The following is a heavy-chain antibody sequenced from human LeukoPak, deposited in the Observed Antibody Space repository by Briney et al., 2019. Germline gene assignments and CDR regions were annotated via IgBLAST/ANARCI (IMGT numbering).Heavy chain of an antibody. D-gene: IGHD2-21*01. CDR2: IKPKTDGETT. V-gene: IGHV3-15*07. J-gene: IGHJ4*02. CDR1: GFTFSDYN. CDR3: ITPLPYSAQ. Sequence: GGSLRLSCAASGFTFSDYNMNWVRQAPGKGLEWVGRIKPKTDGETTEYAAPVKGRFSISRDDSKSMMYLQMNSLKTEDTAVYYCITPLPYSAQGGQGTLVTVSS.